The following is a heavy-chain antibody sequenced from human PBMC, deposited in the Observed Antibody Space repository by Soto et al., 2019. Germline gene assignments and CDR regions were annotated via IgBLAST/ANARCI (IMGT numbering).Heavy chain of an antibody. CDR2: IIPIFGTA. J-gene: IGHJ6*02. Sequence: ASVKVSCKASGGTFSSYAISWVRQAPGQGLEWMGGIIPIFGTANYAQKFQGRVTITADESTSTAYMELSSLRSEDTAVYYCARVPMPNYSYYYYGMDVWGQGTTVTV. CDR3: ARVPMPNYSYYYYGMDV. D-gene: IGHD3-10*01. CDR1: GGTFSSYA. V-gene: IGHV1-69*13.